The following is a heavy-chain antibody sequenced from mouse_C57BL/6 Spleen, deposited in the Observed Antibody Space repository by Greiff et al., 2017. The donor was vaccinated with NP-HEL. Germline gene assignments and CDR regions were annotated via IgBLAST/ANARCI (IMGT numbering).Heavy chain of an antibody. J-gene: IGHJ4*01. CDR3: ASTSTTEPRYYAMDY. CDR2: INPNYGTT. D-gene: IGHD1-1*01. V-gene: IGHV1-39*01. CDR1: GYSFTDYN. Sequence: EVQLQQSGPELVKPGASVKISCKASGYSFTDYNMNWVKQSNGKSLEWIGVINPNYGTTSYNQKFKGKATLTVDQSSSTAYMQLNSLTSEDSAVYDCASTSTTEPRYYAMDYWGQGTSVTVSS.